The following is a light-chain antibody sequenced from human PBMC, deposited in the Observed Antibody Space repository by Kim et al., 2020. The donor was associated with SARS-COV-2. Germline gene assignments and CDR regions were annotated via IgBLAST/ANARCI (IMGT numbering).Light chain of an antibody. V-gene: IGLV3-1*01. J-gene: IGLJ3*02. CDR1: KFSVKY. CDR3: QAWDSSTAV. Sequence: EHTGQTPSITASGDKFSVKYSCYDPHKPGLSPVLVIYQVSKRPSGIPARFSGSNSGNTATLAVSGTQAMDESDYYCQAWDSSTAVFGGGTQLTVL. CDR2: QVS.